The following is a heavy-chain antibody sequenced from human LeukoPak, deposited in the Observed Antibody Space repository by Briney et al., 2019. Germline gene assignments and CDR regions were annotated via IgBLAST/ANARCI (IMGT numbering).Heavy chain of an antibody. CDR1: GGTFSSYA. J-gene: IGHJ4*02. Sequence: SVKVSCKASGGTFSSYAISWVRQAPGQGLEWMGRIIPVLGIANYAQKFQGRVTITADKSTSTAYMELSSLRSEDTAVYYCATYGSGSYYSFDYWGQGTLVTVSS. CDR3: ATYGSGSYYSFDY. CDR2: IIPVLGIA. V-gene: IGHV1-69*04. D-gene: IGHD3-10*01.